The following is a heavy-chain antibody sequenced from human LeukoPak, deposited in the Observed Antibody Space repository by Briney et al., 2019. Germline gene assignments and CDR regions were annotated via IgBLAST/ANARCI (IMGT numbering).Heavy chain of an antibody. Sequence: PGGSLRLSCAASGFTVSSNYMSWVRQAPGKGLEWVSVIYSGGSTYYADSVKGRFTTSRDNAKNSLYLQMNSLRAEDTAVYYCARGGSSRFDYWGQGTLVTVSS. V-gene: IGHV3-53*01. CDR1: GFTVSSNY. CDR2: IYSGGST. J-gene: IGHJ4*02. CDR3: ARGGSSRFDY. D-gene: IGHD6-13*01.